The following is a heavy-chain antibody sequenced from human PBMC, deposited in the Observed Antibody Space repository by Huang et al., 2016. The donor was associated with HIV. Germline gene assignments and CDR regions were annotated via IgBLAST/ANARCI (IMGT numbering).Heavy chain of an antibody. CDR1: GASIASGSYF. CDR2: IYTTGST. D-gene: IGHD3-3*01. Sequence: VQLQESGPGLVKPSQTPSLSCNVSGASIASGSYFCNWIRQPAGGGLEWIGQIYTTGSTSYNPSVKSVVAVSSYTSKNQFSLSLRSVTAADTAVYFCARGRVTSSGVVQSYDYWGQGSLVTVSS. CDR3: ARGRVTSSGVVQSYDY. J-gene: IGHJ4*02. V-gene: IGHV4-61*09.